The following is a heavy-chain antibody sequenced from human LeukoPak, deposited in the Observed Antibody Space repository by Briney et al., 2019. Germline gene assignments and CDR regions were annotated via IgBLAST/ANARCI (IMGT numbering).Heavy chain of an antibody. D-gene: IGHD6-13*01. V-gene: IGHV3-23*01. CDR3: AKGHSSSWYLRPFLDY. Sequence: GGSLRLSCAASGFTFSSYEMNWVRQAPGKGLEWVSAISGSGGSTYYADSVKGRFTISRDNSKNTLYLQMNSLRAEDTAVYYCAKGHSSSWYLRPFLDYWGQGTLVTVSS. CDR2: ISGSGGST. J-gene: IGHJ4*02. CDR1: GFTFSSYE.